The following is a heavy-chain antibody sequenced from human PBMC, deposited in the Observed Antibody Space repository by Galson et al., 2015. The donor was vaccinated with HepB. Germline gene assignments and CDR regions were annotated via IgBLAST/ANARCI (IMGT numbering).Heavy chain of an antibody. CDR3: AREGMGSGWSFDY. CDR1: GFTFSSYA. V-gene: IGHV3-53*04. J-gene: IGHJ4*02. CDR2: IYSGGST. Sequence: SLRLSCAASGFTFSSYAMSWVRQAPGKGLEWVSVIYSGGSTYYADSVKGRFTISRHNSKNTLYLQMNSLRAEDTAVYYGAREGMGSGWSFDYWGQGTLFTVSA. D-gene: IGHD6-19*01.